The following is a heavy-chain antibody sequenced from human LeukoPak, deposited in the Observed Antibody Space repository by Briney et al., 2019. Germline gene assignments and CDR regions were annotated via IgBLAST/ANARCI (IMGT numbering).Heavy chain of an antibody. CDR2: IYYSGST. Sequence: SETLSLTCTVSGGSISSSSYYWGWIRQPPGKGLEWIGSIYYSGSTNYNPSLKSRVTISVDTSKNQFSLKLSPVTAADTAVYYCARVAGLRFLEWLPEYNWFDPWGQGTLVTVSS. J-gene: IGHJ5*02. V-gene: IGHV4-39*07. CDR3: ARVAGLRFLEWLPEYNWFDP. D-gene: IGHD3-3*01. CDR1: GGSISSSSYY.